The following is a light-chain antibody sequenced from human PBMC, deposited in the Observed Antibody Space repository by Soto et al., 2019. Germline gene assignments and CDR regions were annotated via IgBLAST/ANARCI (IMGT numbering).Light chain of an antibody. CDR3: QQRSNWPIT. CDR2: DAS. V-gene: IGKV3-11*01. Sequence: EIVLAQAPGTLSLSSGERANLSWRASQSVSSYLAWYQQKPGQAPRLLIYDASNRATGIPARFSGSGSGTDFTLTISSLEPEDFAVYYCQQRSNWPITFGQGTRLEIK. J-gene: IGKJ5*01. CDR1: QSVSSY.